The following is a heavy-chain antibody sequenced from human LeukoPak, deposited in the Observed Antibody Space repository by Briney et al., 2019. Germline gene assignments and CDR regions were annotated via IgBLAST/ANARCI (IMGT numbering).Heavy chain of an antibody. J-gene: IGHJ5*02. CDR3: AKDLHFEEDWFDP. V-gene: IGHV1-69*01. D-gene: IGHD2/OR15-2a*01. Sequence: GSSVQVSCKASGGTFSSYAISWVRQAPGQGLEWMGGIIPIFGTANYAQKFQGRVTITADESTSTAYMELSSLRSEDTAVYYCAKDLHFEEDWFDPWGQGTLVTVSS. CDR1: GGTFSSYA. CDR2: IIPIFGTA.